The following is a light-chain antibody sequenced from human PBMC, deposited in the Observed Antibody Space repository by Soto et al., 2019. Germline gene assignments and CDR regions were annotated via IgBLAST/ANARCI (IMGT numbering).Light chain of an antibody. CDR3: QHYNNWPT. J-gene: IGKJ1*01. V-gene: IGKV3-15*01. Sequence: EMVLTQSPATLSVSPGDTVTLSCRASQSVYINVAWYQQKPGQAPRLLIYRASTRATGIPDRFSGSGSGSDFTLTITGLRSEVFAVYYCQHYNNWPTFGQGTKVEIK. CDR2: RAS. CDR1: QSVYIN.